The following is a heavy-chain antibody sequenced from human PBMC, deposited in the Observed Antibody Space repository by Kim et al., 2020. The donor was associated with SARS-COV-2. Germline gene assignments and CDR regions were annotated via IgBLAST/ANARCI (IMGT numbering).Heavy chain of an antibody. D-gene: IGHD1-26*01. V-gene: IGHV3-13*04. CDR3: ARGGGRGGFDY. CDR1: GFTFSSYD. CDR2: IGTAGDT. J-gene: IGHJ4*02. Sequence: GGSLRLSCAASGFTFSSYDMHWVRQATGKGLEWVSAIGTAGDTYYPGSVKGRFTISRDNAKNSLYLQMNSLRAGDTAVYYCARGGGRGGFDYWGQGTLVTVSS.